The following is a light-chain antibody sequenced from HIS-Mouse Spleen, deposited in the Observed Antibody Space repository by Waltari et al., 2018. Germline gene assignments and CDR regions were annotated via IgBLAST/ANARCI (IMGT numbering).Light chain of an antibody. V-gene: IGLV2-8*01. CDR1: SSDVGGYKY. CDR2: EVS. CDR3: SSYAGSNNLV. Sequence: QSALTQPPSASGSPGQSVTISCTGTSSDVGGYKYVSWDQQHPGKAPKLRIYEVSKRPSGVPDRFSGSKSGNTASLTVSGLQAEDEADYYCSSYAGSNNLVFGGGTKLTVL. J-gene: IGLJ2*01.